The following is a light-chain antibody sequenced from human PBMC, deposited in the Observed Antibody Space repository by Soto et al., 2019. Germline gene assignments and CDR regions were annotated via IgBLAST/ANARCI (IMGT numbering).Light chain of an antibody. V-gene: IGLV2-14*01. CDR2: EVT. J-gene: IGLJ2*01. Sequence: QSALTQPASVSGSPGQWITISCTGTSTDVGGYKYVSWYQQHPGKAPKLIIYEVTNRPSGISNRVSGSKSGNTASLTISGLEDEDDYDYFCSAYTTSSTLVFGGGTKLTVL. CDR1: STDVGGYKY. CDR3: SAYTTSSTLV.